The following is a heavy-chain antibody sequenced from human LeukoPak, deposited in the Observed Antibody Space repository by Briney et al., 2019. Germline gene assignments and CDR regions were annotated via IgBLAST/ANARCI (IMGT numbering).Heavy chain of an antibody. CDR1: GGSISIGGYY. D-gene: IGHD5-12*01. Sequence: SETLSLTCTVSGGSISIGGYYWSWIRQHPGKGLEWIGYIYYSGSTYYNPSLKSRVTISVDTSKNQFSLKLSSVTAADTAVYYCASESGYDYGGLIFDYWGQGTLVTVSS. V-gene: IGHV4-31*03. CDR2: IYYSGST. J-gene: IGHJ4*02. CDR3: ASESGYDYGGLIFDY.